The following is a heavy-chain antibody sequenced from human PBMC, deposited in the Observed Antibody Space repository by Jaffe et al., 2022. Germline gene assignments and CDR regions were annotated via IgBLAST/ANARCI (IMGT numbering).Heavy chain of an antibody. Sequence: EVQLVQSGAEVKKPGESLKISCKGSGYSFTSYWIGWVRQMPGKGLEWMGIIYPGDSDTRYSPSFQGQVTISADKSISTAYLQWSSLKASDTAMYYCVRRGRFLDLSWRIQLWYFDYWGQGTLVTVSS. CDR3: VRRGRFLDLSWRIQLWYFDY. V-gene: IGHV5-51*03. CDR2: IYPGDSDT. CDR1: GYSFTSYW. D-gene: IGHD5-18*01. J-gene: IGHJ4*02.